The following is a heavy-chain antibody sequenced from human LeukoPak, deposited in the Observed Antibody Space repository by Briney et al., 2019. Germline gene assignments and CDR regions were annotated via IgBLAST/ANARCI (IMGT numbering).Heavy chain of an antibody. CDR1: GLTVSSSY. CDR3: ARVDYIGNTRRNFDS. CDR2: IFGGETT. Sequence: GASLRLSCAASGLTVSSSYMSWVRQAPGKGLEWVSVIFGGETTYYADSVKGRFTISRDNSKNTLSLQMNSLRAEDTAVYYCARVDYIGNTRRNFDSWGQGTLVTVSS. V-gene: IGHV3-53*01. D-gene: IGHD4-23*01. J-gene: IGHJ4*02.